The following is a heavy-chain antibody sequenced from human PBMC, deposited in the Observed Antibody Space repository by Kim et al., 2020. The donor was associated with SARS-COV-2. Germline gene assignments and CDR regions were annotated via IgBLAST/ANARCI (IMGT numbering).Heavy chain of an antibody. D-gene: IGHD3-22*01. CDR2: INTNTGNP. V-gene: IGHV7-4-1*02. CDR1: GYTFTSYA. Sequence: ASVKVSCKASGYTFTSYAMNWVRQAPGQGLEWMGWINTNTGNPTYAQGFTGRFVFSLDTSVSTAYLQISSLKAEDTAVYYCASPTYYYDSSAPTGAFDIWGQGTMVTVSS. CDR3: ASPTYYYDSSAPTGAFDI. J-gene: IGHJ3*02.